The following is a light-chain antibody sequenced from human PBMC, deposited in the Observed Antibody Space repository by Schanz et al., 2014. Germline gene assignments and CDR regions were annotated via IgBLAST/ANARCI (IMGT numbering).Light chain of an antibody. J-gene: IGLJ1*01. CDR2: EVS. V-gene: IGLV2-8*01. Sequence: ALTQPPSASGSPGQSVTISCTGTSSDIGGYNYVSWYQQHPGKAPKILIYEVSKRPSGVSARFSASKSGNTASLTISGLQAADEADYYCSSFTSVSTVVFGPGTKLTVL. CDR3: SSFTSVSTVV. CDR1: SSDIGGYNY.